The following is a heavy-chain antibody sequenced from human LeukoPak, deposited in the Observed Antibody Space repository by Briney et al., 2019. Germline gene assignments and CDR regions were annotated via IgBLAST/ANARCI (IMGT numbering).Heavy chain of an antibody. J-gene: IGHJ6*03. CDR2: ISAYNGNT. CDR3: ARGRPSVGATPYYYYYYMDV. CDR1: GYTFTSYG. D-gene: IGHD1-26*01. Sequence: ASVKVSCKASGYTFTSYGISLVRQAPGQGLEWMGWISAYNGNTNYAQKLQGRVTMTTDTSTSTAYMELRSLRSDDTAVYYCARGRPSVGATPYYYYYYMDVWGKGTTVTVSS. V-gene: IGHV1-18*01.